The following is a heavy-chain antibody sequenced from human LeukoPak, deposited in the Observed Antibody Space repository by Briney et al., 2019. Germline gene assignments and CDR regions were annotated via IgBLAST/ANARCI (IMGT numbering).Heavy chain of an antibody. CDR2: IYTSGST. J-gene: IGHJ5*02. Sequence: SETLSLTCTVSGGSISSYYWSWIRQPAGKGLEWIGRIYTSGSTNYNPSPKSRVTMSVDTSKNQFSLKLSSVTAADTAVYYCARDHDYGDYGWFDPWGQGTLVTISS. CDR3: ARDHDYGDYGWFDP. CDR1: GGSISSYY. D-gene: IGHD4-17*01. V-gene: IGHV4-4*07.